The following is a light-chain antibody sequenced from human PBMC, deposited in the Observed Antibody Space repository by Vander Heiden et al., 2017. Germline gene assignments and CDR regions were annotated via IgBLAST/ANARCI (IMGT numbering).Light chain of an antibody. CDR2: AAS. CDR3: QQLNNYPFT. CDR1: QGIRSS. V-gene: IGKV1-9*01. J-gene: IGKJ3*01. Sequence: GGRVTITCRASQGIRSSVAWYQQKPGKAPKFLVYAASTLQSGVPSRFSGSGSGTEFTLTISSLQPEVFATYYCQQLNNYPFTFGPGTKVDI.